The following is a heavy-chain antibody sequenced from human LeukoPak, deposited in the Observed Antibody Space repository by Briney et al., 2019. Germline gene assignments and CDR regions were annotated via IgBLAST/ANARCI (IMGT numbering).Heavy chain of an antibody. D-gene: IGHD5-12*01. CDR3: ARGPSPTNFDY. CDR1: GFTFSSYS. Sequence: GGSLRLSCAASGFTFSSYSMNWVRQAPGKGLEWVSSISSSSSYIYYADSVKGRFTISRDNAKNSLYLQMDSLRAEDTAVYYCARGPSPTNFDYWGQGTLVTVSS. J-gene: IGHJ4*02. CDR2: ISSSSSYI. V-gene: IGHV3-21*01.